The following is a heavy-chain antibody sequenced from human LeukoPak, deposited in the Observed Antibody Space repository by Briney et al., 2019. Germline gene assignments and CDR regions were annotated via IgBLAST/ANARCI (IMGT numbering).Heavy chain of an antibody. V-gene: IGHV4-59*08. CDR1: GGSFSGYY. J-gene: IGHJ3*02. CDR2: IYYSGST. D-gene: IGHD2-15*01. CDR3: ARHYCSGGSCYPYDALDI. Sequence: SETLSLTCAVYGGSFSGYYWSWIRQPPGKGLEWIGYIYYSGSTNYNPSLKSRVTISVDTSKNQFSLKLSSVTAADTAVYYCARHYCSGGSCYPYDALDIWGQGTMVTVSS.